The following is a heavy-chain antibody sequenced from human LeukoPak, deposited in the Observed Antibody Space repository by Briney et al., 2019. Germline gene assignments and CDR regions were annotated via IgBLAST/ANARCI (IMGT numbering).Heavy chain of an antibody. CDR2: IKQDGSEK. V-gene: IGHV3-7*05. D-gene: IGHD6-13*01. Sequence: PGGSPRLSCTASGFTFSSYWMSWVRQTPEKGPEWVANIKQDGSEKVYVDSVKGRFTISRDNAKSSLYLQMSGLRAEDTAVYYCARDPYSSSWSYGMDVWGQGTTVTVSS. CDR1: GFTFSSYW. CDR3: ARDPYSSSWSYGMDV. J-gene: IGHJ6*02.